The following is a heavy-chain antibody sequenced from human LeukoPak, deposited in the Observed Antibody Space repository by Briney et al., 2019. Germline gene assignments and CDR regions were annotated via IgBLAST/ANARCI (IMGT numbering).Heavy chain of an antibody. CDR1: GGSISSSSYY. CDR2: IYYSGST. V-gene: IGHV4-39*01. CDR3: ARQPIVVVPAATDY. D-gene: IGHD2-2*01. Sequence: PSETLSLTCTVSGGSISSSSYYWGWIRQPPGKGLEWIGSIYYSGSTYYNPSLKSRVTISVDTSKNQFSLKLGSVTAADTAVYYCARQPIVVVPAATDYWGQGTLVTVSS. J-gene: IGHJ4*02.